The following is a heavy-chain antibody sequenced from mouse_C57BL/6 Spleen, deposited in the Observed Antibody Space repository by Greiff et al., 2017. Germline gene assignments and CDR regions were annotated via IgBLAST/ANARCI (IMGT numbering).Heavy chain of an antibody. Sequence: QVQLQQPGAELVMPGASVKLSCKASGYTFTSYWMHWVKQRPGQGLEWIGAIDPSDSYTNYNQKFKGKFTLTVDKSSSTAYMQLSSLTSEDSAVYYGARPSSGRGFDYWGQGTTLTVSS. D-gene: IGHD3-2*02. CDR1: GYTFTSYW. J-gene: IGHJ2*01. CDR3: ARPSSGRGFDY. CDR2: IDPSDSYT. V-gene: IGHV1-69*01.